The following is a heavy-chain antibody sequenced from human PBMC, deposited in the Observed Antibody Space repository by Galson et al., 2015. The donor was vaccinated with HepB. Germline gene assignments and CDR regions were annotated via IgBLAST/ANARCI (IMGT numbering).Heavy chain of an antibody. CDR2: IGTAGDP. J-gene: IGHJ2*01. CDR3: ARGYGEFYCGGDCYKENWYFDL. V-gene: IGHV3-13*05. CDR1: GFTFSSYD. Sequence: SLRLSCAASGFTFSSYDMHWVRQATGKGLEWVSAIGTAGDPYYPGSVKGRFTISRENAKNSLYLQMNSLRAGDTAVYYCARGYGEFYCGGDCYKENWYFDLWGRGTLVTVSS. D-gene: IGHD2-21*02.